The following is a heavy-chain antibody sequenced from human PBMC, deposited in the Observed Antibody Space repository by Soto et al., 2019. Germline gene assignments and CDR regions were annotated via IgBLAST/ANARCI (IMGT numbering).Heavy chain of an antibody. Sequence: ASVKVSCKASGYTFTSYAMHCVRQAPKQRLEWMGWINAGNGNTKYSQKFQGRVTITRDTSASTAYMELSSLRSEDPAVYYCARDVLIAPAGPLPLGYYYYSSVDVGGNGTRVTVS. D-gene: IGHD6-13*01. V-gene: IGHV1-3*01. CDR3: ARDVLIAPAGPLPLGYYYYSSVDV. CDR2: INAGNGNT. J-gene: IGHJ6*03. CDR1: GYTFTSYA.